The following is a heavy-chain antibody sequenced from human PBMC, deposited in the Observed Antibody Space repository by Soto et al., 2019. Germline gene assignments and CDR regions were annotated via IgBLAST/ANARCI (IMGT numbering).Heavy chain of an antibody. D-gene: IGHD3-22*01. CDR1: GFTFSKAW. CDR3: TTDPLLRFPFGY. CDR2: IKEKSEGETT. V-gene: IGHV3-15*07. Sequence: EVQLVESGGGLVKPGGSLRLSCAASGFTFSKAWMNWVRQAPGKGLEWVGRIKEKSEGETTDYAAFVKGRFTISRDDPKNTQHLQMSCLETEHTAVYYCTTDPLLRFPFGYWGQGTLVTVSS. J-gene: IGHJ4*02.